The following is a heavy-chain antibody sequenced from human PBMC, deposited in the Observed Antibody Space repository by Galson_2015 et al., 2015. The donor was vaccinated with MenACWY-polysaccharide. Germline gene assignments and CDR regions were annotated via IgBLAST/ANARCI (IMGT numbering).Heavy chain of an antibody. CDR3: AREGSRIVFHAFDT. CDR1: GFTFSRYW. D-gene: IGHD6-13*01. J-gene: IGHJ3*02. V-gene: IGHV3-74*01. CDR2: INSEGSGT. Sequence: SLRLSCAASGFTFSRYWMKWVRHAPGKGPVWVSHINSEGSGTSYADSVKGRFTISRDNAKNTLFLEMNSLGAEDTAVYYCAREGSRIVFHAFDTWGQGTMVTVSS.